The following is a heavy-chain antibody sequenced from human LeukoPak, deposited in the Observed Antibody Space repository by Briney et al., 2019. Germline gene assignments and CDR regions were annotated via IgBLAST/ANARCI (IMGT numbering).Heavy chain of an antibody. J-gene: IGHJ4*02. CDR3: ARDAFGVDKSPF. CDR2: INSDGSIT. CDR1: GFTFSNYW. D-gene: IGHD3-3*01. Sequence: PGGSLRLSCAASGFTFSNYWMHWVRQAPGKGLVWVSRINSDGSITNYADSVKGRFTISRDNAKNTLYLQMNSLRAEDTAVYYCARDAFGVDKSPFWGQGTLVTVSS. V-gene: IGHV3-74*01.